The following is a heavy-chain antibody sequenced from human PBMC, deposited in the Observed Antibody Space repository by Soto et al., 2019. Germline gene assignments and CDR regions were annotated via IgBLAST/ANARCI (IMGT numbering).Heavy chain of an antibody. J-gene: IGHJ4*02. Sequence: EVQLVESGGGLVQPGRSLRLSCAASGFTFDDYAMHWVRQAPGKGLEWVSGISWNSGSIGYADSVKGRFTISRDNAKNALYLQMNSLRAEDTALYYCAKDKYGDLEVLDYWGQGTLVTVSS. CDR1: GFTFDDYA. CDR3: AKDKYGDLEVLDY. D-gene: IGHD4-17*01. CDR2: ISWNSGSI. V-gene: IGHV3-9*01.